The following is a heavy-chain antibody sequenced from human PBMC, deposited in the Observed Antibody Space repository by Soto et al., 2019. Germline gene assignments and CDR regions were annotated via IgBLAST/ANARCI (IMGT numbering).Heavy chain of an antibody. J-gene: IGHJ5*02. D-gene: IGHD6-19*01. CDR1: GFIFSTYV. CDR2: ISGSGGST. CDR3: AKGDSSAYLSVFDP. V-gene: IGHV3-23*01. Sequence: EVQLLESGGGLVQPGGSLRLSCAASGFIFSTYVMSWVRQAPGKGLEWVSTISGSGGSTYYADSVKGRSTISRDNSKNTLYLQMNSLRAEDTAVYYCAKGDSSAYLSVFDPWGQGTLVTVSS.